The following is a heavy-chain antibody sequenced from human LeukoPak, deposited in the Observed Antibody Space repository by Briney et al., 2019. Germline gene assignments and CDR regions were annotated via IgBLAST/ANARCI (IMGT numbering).Heavy chain of an antibody. CDR1: GGSISSSTYY. CDR2: INHSGST. Sequence: SSETLSLTCTVSGGSISSSTYYWGWIRQPPGKRLEWIGEINHSGSTNYNPSLKSRVTISSDTSKSQFSLMLRSVTAADTAVYYCARGPYGFDYWGQGTLVTVSS. D-gene: IGHD2-21*01. J-gene: IGHJ4*02. V-gene: IGHV4-39*07. CDR3: ARGPYGFDY.